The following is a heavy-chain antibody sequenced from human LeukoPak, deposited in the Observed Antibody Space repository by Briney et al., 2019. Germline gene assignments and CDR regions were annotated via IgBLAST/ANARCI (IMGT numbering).Heavy chain of an antibody. CDR1: GFTFRTYA. CDR2: ITGNGDTI. CDR3: AKDLAAYGSGSFDY. J-gene: IGHJ4*02. D-gene: IGHD3-10*01. Sequence: GGSLRLSCAAFGFTFRTYAMNWVRQAPGKGLEWVSLITGNGDTIQYADPVKGRFTISRDNSKNTLYLQMNNVRAEDTAMYYCAKDLAAYGSGSFDYWGQGTLVTVSS. V-gene: IGHV3-23*01.